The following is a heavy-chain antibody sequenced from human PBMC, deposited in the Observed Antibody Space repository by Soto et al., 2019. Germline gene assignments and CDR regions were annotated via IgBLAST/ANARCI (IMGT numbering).Heavy chain of an antibody. J-gene: IGHJ4*02. D-gene: IGHD4-17*01. V-gene: IGHV3-30*18. Sequence: GGSLRLSCAASGFTFSSYGMHWVRQAPGKGLEWVAVISYDGSNKYYADSVKGRFTISRDNSKNTLYLQMNSLRAEDTAVYYRAKDQLGPPFTFYGDYVPDYWGQGTLVTVSS. CDR2: ISYDGSNK. CDR3: AKDQLGPPFTFYGDYVPDY. CDR1: GFTFSSYG.